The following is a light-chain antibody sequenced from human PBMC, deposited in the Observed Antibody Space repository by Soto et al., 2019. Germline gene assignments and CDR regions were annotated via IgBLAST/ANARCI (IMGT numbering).Light chain of an antibody. CDR3: QQYGDFPWT. J-gene: IGKJ1*01. Sequence: EVVLTQSPDTLSLSPGDKATLSCRASQPITNNYLAWYQQRPGQAPRVLIYAASGRATGTLDRFTGSGSGTDFTLTISRLEPDDFAVYHCQQYGDFPWTFGQGTKVEI. CDR2: AAS. V-gene: IGKV3-20*01. CDR1: QPITNNY.